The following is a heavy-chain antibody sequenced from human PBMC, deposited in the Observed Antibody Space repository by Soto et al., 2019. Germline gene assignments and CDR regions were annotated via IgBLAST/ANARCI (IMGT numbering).Heavy chain of an antibody. D-gene: IGHD2-2*01. J-gene: IGHJ5*02. CDR1: GGSISSGGYS. CDR2: SYHSGST. Sequence: QLQLQESGSGLVKPSQTLSLPCAVSGGSISSGGYSWSWIRQPPGKGLEWIGYSYHSGSTYYNPSLKSRVTMTVDRSKNQFALKLSSLTAAHTAVYSCASVPDRWGQGTLVTVAS. V-gene: IGHV4-30-2*01. CDR3: ASVPDR.